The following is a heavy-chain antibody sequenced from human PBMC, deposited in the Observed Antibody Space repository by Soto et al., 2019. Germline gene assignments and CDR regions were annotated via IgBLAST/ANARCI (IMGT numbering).Heavy chain of an antibody. V-gene: IGHV3-21*01. J-gene: IGHJ4*02. D-gene: IGHD6-13*01. CDR1: GFTLSDYS. Sequence: EVQLVESGGGLVKPGGSLRLSCAASGFTLSDYSMNWVRQAPGKGPEWVSSIHRKGKDMFYGDSVKGRFTISRDSASNSVHLQMNGLRAEDTAVYYCAREKGQQMPLDYWGQGTLVTVSS. CDR2: IHRKGKDM. CDR3: AREKGQQMPLDY.